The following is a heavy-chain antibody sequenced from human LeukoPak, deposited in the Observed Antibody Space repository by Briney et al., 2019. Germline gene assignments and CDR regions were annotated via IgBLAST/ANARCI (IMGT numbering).Heavy chain of an antibody. CDR3: AKDQCSGGSCYHYWYFDL. V-gene: IGHV3-23*01. CDR2: ISGSGGST. CDR1: GFTFSSYA. J-gene: IGHJ2*01. D-gene: IGHD2-15*01. Sequence: GGSLRLSCAASGFTFSSYAMSWVRQAPGKELEWVSAISGSGGSTYYADSVKGRFTISRDNSKNTLYLQMNSLRAEDTAVYYCAKDQCSGGSCYHYWYFDLWGRGTLVTVSS.